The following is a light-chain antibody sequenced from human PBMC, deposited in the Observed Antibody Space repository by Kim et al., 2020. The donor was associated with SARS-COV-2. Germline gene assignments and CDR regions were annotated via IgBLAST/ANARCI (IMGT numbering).Light chain of an antibody. V-gene: IGLV1-44*01. Sequence: QSVLAQPPSASGTPGQRVTISCSGSSSNIGGNPVNWYQQLPGTAPKLLIYVNSQRPSGVPDRFSGSKSGTSASLAISGLQSEDEADYYCATWDDSLNGHYVFGTGTQLTVL. CDR1: SSNIGGNP. CDR3: ATWDDSLNGHYV. CDR2: VNS. J-gene: IGLJ1*01.